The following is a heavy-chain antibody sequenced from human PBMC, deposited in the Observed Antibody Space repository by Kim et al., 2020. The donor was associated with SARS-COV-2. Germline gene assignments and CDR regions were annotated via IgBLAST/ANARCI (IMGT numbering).Heavy chain of an antibody. CDR2: IDPSDSYT. CDR3: ARGYCSGGICPFDY. Sequence: GESLKISCKGSGYSFISYFITWVRQMPGKGLEWMGRIDPSDSYTNYSPSFQGHVTISADNSISTAYLQWGSLKASVTATYYCARGYCSGGICPFDYWGQG. D-gene: IGHD2-15*01. CDR1: GYSFISYF. V-gene: IGHV5-10-1*01. J-gene: IGHJ4*02.